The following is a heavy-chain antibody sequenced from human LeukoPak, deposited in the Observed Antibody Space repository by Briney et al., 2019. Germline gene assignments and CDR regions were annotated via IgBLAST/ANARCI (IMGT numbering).Heavy chain of an antibody. CDR3: AKDHLPVAGYFDWSLGYYYYYGMDV. V-gene: IGHV3-23*01. Sequence: GGSLRLSCAASRFTFSSYAMSWVRPAPGKGLEWVSAISSSGANTYYTDSVKGRFTISRDNSKNTLYLQMDSLRGEDTAVYYCAKDHLPVAGYFDWSLGYYYYYGMDVWGQGTTVTVSS. CDR2: ISSSGANT. CDR1: RFTFSSYA. J-gene: IGHJ6*01. D-gene: IGHD3-9*01.